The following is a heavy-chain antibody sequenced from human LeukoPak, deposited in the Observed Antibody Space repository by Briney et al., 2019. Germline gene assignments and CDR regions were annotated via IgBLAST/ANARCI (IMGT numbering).Heavy chain of an antibody. CDR3: ASIYGDY. J-gene: IGHJ4*02. CDR2: IKRDGSEK. Sequence: GGSLGLSCAASGFTFSSYWMTWVRQAPGKGLEWVATIKRDGSEKFYLDSVKGRFTISRDNVKNSLYLQMNSLRADDTAVYYCASIYGDYWGQGTQVTVSS. CDR1: GFTFSSYW. D-gene: IGHD4-17*01. V-gene: IGHV3-7*02.